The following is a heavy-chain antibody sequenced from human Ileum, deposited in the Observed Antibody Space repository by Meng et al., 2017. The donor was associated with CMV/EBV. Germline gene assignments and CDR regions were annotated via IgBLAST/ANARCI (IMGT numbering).Heavy chain of an antibody. Sequence: VSGGSVSSCSSYWGCIRQPPGKGLEWIGYIYYSGSTHYNPSLKSRVTISVDTSKNQFSLKLSSVTAADTAVYYCARGRRSPTRWFDPWGQGTLVTVSS. CDR1: GGSVSSCSSY. CDR3: ARGRRSPTRWFDP. V-gene: IGHV4-61*01. J-gene: IGHJ5*02. CDR2: IYYSGST. D-gene: IGHD1/OR15-1a*01.